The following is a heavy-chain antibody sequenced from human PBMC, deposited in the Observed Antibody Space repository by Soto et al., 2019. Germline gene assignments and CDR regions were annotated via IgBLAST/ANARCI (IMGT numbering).Heavy chain of an antibody. CDR3: AREARGIVVGIGSWYFDL. CDR2: ISSSSSTI. J-gene: IGHJ2*01. D-gene: IGHD2-15*01. V-gene: IGHV3-48*01. CDR1: GFTFSSYS. Sequence: EVQLVESGGGLVQPGGSLRLSCAASGFTFSSYSMNWVRQAPGKGLEWVSYISSSSSTIYYADSVKGRFTISRDNAKNSLYLQRNSLRAEDTAVYYCAREARGIVVGIGSWYFDLWGRGTLFTVSS.